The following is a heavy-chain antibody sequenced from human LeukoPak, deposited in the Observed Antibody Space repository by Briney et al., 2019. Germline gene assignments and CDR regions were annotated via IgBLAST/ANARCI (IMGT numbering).Heavy chain of an antibody. J-gene: IGHJ4*02. CDR2: IKQDGSEK. D-gene: IGHD4-23*01. CDR1: GFTFSSYW. Sequence: GGSLRLSCAASGFTFSSYWMSWVRQAPGKGLEWVANIKQDGSEKYYVDSVKGRFTISRDNSKNTLYLQMNSLRAEDTAVYYCAKGPGVSGNSDSWGDDYWGQGTLVTVSS. CDR3: AKGPGVSGNSDSWGDDY. V-gene: IGHV3-7*03.